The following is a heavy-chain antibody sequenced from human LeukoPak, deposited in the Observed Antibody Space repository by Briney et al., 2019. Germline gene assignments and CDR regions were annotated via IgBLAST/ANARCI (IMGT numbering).Heavy chain of an antibody. CDR2: IYYSGST. V-gene: IGHV4-59*08. CDR3: ARQGGAYYDSTGTPYFDY. Sequence: SETLSLTCTVSGGSISSYYWSWIRQPPGKGLEWIGYIYYSGSTNYNPSLKSRVTISVDTSKNQFSLKLSSVTAADTAVYYCARQGGAYYDSTGTPYFDYWGQGTLVTVSS. J-gene: IGHJ4*02. D-gene: IGHD3-22*01. CDR1: GGSISSYY.